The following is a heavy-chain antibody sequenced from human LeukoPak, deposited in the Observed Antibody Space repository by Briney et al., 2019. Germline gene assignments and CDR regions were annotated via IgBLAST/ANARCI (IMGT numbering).Heavy chain of an antibody. CDR3: ARERITMIVVVNGPFDY. J-gene: IGHJ4*02. D-gene: IGHD3-22*01. V-gene: IGHV4-61*02. CDR1: GGSISSGSYY. Sequence: SETLSLTCTVSGGSISSGSYYWSWIRQPAGKGLEWTGRIYTSGSTNYNPSLKSRVTISVDTSKNQFSLKLSSVTAADTAVYYCARERITMIVVVNGPFDYWGQGTLVTVSS. CDR2: IYTSGST.